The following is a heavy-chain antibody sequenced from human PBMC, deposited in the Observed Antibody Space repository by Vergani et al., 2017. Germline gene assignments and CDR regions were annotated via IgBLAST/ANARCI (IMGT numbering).Heavy chain of an antibody. D-gene: IGHD5-18*01. J-gene: IGHJ4*02. Sequence: EVQLVESGGGLVKPGGSLRLSCAASGFTFINAWMTWVRQAPGKGLGWVGRIKSKTDGGTTYYAAPVKGKFTISRDDSKRLAYLQLSGLKTEDTAVYFCSRGRGYSFCYSDYWGQGTLVTVSS. CDR2: IKSKTDGGTT. CDR3: SRGRGYSFCYSDY. CDR1: GFTFINAW. V-gene: IGHV3-15*01.